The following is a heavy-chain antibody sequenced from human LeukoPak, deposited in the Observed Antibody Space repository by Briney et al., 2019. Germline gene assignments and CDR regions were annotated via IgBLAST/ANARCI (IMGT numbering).Heavy chain of an antibody. CDR2: MSGNGGVK. V-gene: IGHV3-23*01. J-gene: IGHJ3*01. CDR3: AKDPPAVVACFYH. CDR1: GFTFSTYA. D-gene: IGHD2-15*01. Sequence: PGGSLTPSRLVPGFTFSTYAISCVRQPAGKGPQWVAGMSGNGGVKYYADFVKGRFAISRDNSKNTLFLQMNTLRAEDTAIYYCAKDPPAVVACFYHWGQGTLVTVSS.